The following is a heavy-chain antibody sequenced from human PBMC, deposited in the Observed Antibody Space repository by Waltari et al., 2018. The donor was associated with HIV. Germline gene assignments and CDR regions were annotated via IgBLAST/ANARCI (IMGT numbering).Heavy chain of an antibody. CDR3: AKEGIIVITDAFDI. CDR1: GFTFSNYA. CDR2: IRGSWGST. J-gene: IGHJ3*02. D-gene: IGHD3-22*01. Sequence: EVQLLESGGGLVQPGGSLRLPFAASGFTFSNYAMSWVRQAPGRGLEWVSSIRGSWGSTYYADSVKGRFTVSRDNSKDTLFLQMNSLRAEDTALYYCAKEGIIVITDAFDIWGQGTMVIVSS. V-gene: IGHV3-23*01.